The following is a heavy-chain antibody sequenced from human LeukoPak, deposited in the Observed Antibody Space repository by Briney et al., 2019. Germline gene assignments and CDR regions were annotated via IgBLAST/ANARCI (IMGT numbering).Heavy chain of an antibody. Sequence: PGGSLRLSCPASGFTFSSYGMHWVRQAPGKGPEWLANIKEDGTQKYYVDSVRGRFTISRDNAENSLYLQMNSLRDEDTAVYYCAKTGERDYWGRGTLVTVSS. D-gene: IGHD7-27*01. J-gene: IGHJ4*02. CDR1: GFTFSSYG. CDR3: AKTGERDY. V-gene: IGHV3-7*01. CDR2: IKEDGTQK.